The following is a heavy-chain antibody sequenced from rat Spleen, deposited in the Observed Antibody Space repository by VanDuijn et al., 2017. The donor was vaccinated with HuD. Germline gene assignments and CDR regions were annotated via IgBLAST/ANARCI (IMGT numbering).Heavy chain of an antibody. J-gene: IGHJ1*01. CDR3: VRQGYLRDWYFDF. D-gene: IGHD2-7*01. V-gene: IGHV5-7*01. Sequence: EVQLVESGGGLVQPGRSLKLSCAVSGFTFSDYYMAWVRQAPTKGLEWVATISYDGSSTYYRDSVKGRFTISRDNAKNTLYLQMDSLRSEDTATYYCVRQGYLRDWYFDFWGPGTMVTVSS. CDR1: GFTFSDYY. CDR2: ISYDGSST.